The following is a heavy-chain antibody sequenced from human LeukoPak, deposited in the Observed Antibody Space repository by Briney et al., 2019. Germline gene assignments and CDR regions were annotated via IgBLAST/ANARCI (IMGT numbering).Heavy chain of an antibody. D-gene: IGHD1-26*01. CDR3: ARDGSGSRGYFDY. CDR2: IIPIFGTA. CDR1: GGTFSSYA. J-gene: IGHJ4*02. Sequence: VASVKVSCKASGGTFSSYAISWVRQAPGQGLEWMGGIIPIFGTANYAQKFQGRVTITTDESTSTAYMELSSLRSEDTAVYYCARDGSGSRGYFDYWGQGTLVTVSS. V-gene: IGHV1-69*05.